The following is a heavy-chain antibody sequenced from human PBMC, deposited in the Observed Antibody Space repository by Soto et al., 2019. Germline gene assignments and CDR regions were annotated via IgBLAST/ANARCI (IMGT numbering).Heavy chain of an antibody. CDR1: GGSISSYY. D-gene: IGHD3-10*01. Sequence: PSETLSLTCTVSGGSISSYYWSWIRQPPGKGLEWIGYIYYSGSTNYNPSLKSRVTISVDTSKNQFSLKLSSVTAADTAVYYCARRGMVRGVIGYYYYYMDVWGKGTTVTVSS. CDR3: ARRGMVRGVIGYYYYYMDV. CDR2: IYYSGST. V-gene: IGHV4-59*01. J-gene: IGHJ6*03.